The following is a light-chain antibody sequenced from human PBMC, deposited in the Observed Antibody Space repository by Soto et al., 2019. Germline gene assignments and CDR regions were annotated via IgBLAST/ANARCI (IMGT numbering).Light chain of an antibody. CDR1: QSVGSD. V-gene: IGKV3-15*01. J-gene: IGKJ4*01. Sequence: EKVMTQSPATLTVSPGERATLSCRASQSVGSDLAWYQQKPGQAPRLLIYDASTRATDIPARLSGSGSGTEFTLAISSLQSEDFAVYYCHQYNSWPLTFGGGTKVEI. CDR2: DAS. CDR3: HQYNSWPLT.